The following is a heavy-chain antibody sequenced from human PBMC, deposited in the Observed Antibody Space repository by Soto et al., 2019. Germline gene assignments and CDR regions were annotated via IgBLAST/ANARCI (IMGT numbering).Heavy chain of an antibody. CDR1: GFTFRSSG. V-gene: IGHV3-30*18. Sequence: QVQLVESGGGVVQPGMSLRLSCAASGFTFRSSGMHWVRQAPGKGLEWVAVMSHDGSNKFHADSVKGRFTISRDNSKNTLSLQMNSLRGEDTAVYYGAKDLSNGGNEGVDYYYGMDVWGQGTTVTVSS. CDR2: MSHDGSNK. J-gene: IGHJ6*02. D-gene: IGHD2-15*01. CDR3: AKDLSNGGNEGVDYYYGMDV.